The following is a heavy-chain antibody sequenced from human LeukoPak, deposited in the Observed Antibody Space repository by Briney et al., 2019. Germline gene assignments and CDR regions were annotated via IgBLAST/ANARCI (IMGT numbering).Heavy chain of an antibody. Sequence: GASVKVSCKASGYTFTGYYMHWVRQAPGQGLEWMGWINPNSGGTQYAQRFQGRVTMTRDTSISTAYMELTSLRSDDTAVYYCGRERELPGCCADLDPWGQGTLVTVSS. CDR2: INPNSGGT. V-gene: IGHV1-2*02. D-gene: IGHD3-3*01. CDR1: GYTFTGYY. CDR3: GRERELPGCCADLDP. J-gene: IGHJ5*02.